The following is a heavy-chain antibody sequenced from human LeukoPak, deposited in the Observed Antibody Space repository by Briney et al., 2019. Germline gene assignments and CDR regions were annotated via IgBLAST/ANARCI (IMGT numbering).Heavy chain of an antibody. CDR1: GASISGYY. CDR2: IHISGGT. D-gene: IGHD3-10*01. CDR3: AKEGMIQGVIDY. V-gene: IGHV4-4*07. J-gene: IGHJ4*02. Sequence: PSETLSLTCTVSGASISGYYWSWIRQPAGKGLEWIGHIHISGGTNYNPSLKSRVIMSLDTSKNHFSLKLNSVTAADTAVYYCAKEGMIQGVIDYWGLGALVTVSS.